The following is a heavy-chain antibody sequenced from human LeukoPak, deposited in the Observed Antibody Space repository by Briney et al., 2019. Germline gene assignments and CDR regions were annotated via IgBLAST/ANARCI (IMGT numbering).Heavy chain of an antibody. V-gene: IGHV3-66*01. CDR1: GFTFSTYR. Sequence: GGSLRLSCEASGFTFSTYRMNWVRQAPGKGLEWVSVIYSGGSTYYADSVKGRFTISRDNSKNTLYLQMNSLRAEDTAVYYCARGSISWGAFDIWGQGTMVTVSS. CDR3: ARGSISWGAFDI. CDR2: IYSGGST. J-gene: IGHJ3*02. D-gene: IGHD3-16*01.